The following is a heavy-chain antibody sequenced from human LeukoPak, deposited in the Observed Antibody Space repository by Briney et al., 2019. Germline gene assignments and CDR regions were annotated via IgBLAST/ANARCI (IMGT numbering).Heavy chain of an antibody. Sequence: GGTLRLSCAASGFTFSSYGMSWVRQAPGKGLEWVSAISGSGGSTYYADSVKGRFTISRDNSKNTLSLQMDSLRAEDTAVYYCAKDKFLEWLLSSWFDPWGQGTLVTVSS. D-gene: IGHD3-3*01. CDR2: ISGSGGST. V-gene: IGHV3-23*01. J-gene: IGHJ5*02. CDR3: AKDKFLEWLLSSWFDP. CDR1: GFTFSSYG.